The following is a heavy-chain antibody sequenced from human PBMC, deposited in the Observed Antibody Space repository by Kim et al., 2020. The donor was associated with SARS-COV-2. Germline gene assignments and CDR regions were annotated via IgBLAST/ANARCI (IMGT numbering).Heavy chain of an antibody. Sequence: YNPSLKSRVTISVDTSKNQFSLKLSSVTAADTAVYYCARGYDYGDFSLVFWGQGTLVTVSS. D-gene: IGHD4-17*01. J-gene: IGHJ4*02. CDR3: ARGYDYGDFSLVF. V-gene: IGHV4-31*02.